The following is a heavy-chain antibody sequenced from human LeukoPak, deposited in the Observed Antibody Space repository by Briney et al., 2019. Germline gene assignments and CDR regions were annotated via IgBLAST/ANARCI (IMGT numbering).Heavy chain of an antibody. CDR1: GFTFTNYA. D-gene: IGHD6-19*01. CDR3: ATDGFSSGWYFADY. V-gene: IGHV3-30-3*01. CDR2: ISKDGSNK. Sequence: GGSLRLSCAASGFTFTNYAMHWVRQAPGKGLEWVAVISKDGSNKYYTDSVKGRFTISRDNAKNSLNLQMNSLRAEDTAVYYCATDGFSSGWYFADYWGQGTLVTVSS. J-gene: IGHJ4*02.